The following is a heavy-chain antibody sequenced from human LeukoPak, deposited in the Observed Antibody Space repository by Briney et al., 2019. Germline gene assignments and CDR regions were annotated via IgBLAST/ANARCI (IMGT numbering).Heavy chain of an antibody. CDR1: GYTFAAYY. Sequence: GASVKVSCKASGYTFAAYYIHWVRQAPGQGLEWMGWINPNSGGTKYAENFQGRVTMTSDTSISTVYMEPSSDDTAVYYCARVRDGSGSYYPFDYWGQGTLVTVSS. CDR2: INPNSGGT. CDR3: ARVRDGSGSYYPFDY. V-gene: IGHV1-2*02. J-gene: IGHJ4*02. D-gene: IGHD3-10*01.